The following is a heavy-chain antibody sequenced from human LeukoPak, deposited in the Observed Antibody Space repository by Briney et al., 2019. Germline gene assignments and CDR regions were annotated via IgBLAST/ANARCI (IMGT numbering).Heavy chain of an antibody. CDR1: GFTFDDYA. J-gene: IGHJ4*02. Sequence: GGSLRLSCAASGFTFDDYAMHWVRQAPGKGLEWVSGISWNSGSIGYADSVKGRFTISRDNAKNSLYLQMNSLRAEDTALYYCAKARPGTMVRGVIFDYWGQGTLVTVSS. V-gene: IGHV3-9*01. D-gene: IGHD3-10*01. CDR3: AKARPGTMVRGVIFDY. CDR2: ISWNSGSI.